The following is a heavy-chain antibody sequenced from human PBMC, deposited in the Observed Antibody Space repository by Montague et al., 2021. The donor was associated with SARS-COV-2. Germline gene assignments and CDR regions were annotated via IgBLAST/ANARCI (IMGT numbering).Heavy chain of an antibody. D-gene: IGHD3-10*01. V-gene: IGHV3-30*18. CDR3: AKNRDIFWFGEGRDSMDV. Sequence: SLRLSCAASGFTFNNFAMHWVRQAPGKGLEWVAVISYDGSIKYYTDSLRGRFTISRDSSQKTLYLQMNSLSGEDTAVYYCAKNRDIFWFGEGRDSMDVWGQGTTVIVSS. CDR1: GFTFNNFA. CDR2: ISYDGSIK. J-gene: IGHJ6*02.